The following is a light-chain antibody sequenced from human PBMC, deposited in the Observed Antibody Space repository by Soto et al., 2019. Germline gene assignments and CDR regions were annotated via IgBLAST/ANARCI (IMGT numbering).Light chain of an antibody. V-gene: IGKV2-28*01. CDR2: EGS. J-gene: IGKJ3*01. CDR3: MQALQAPFT. Sequence: EIVMTQSPLSLPVTPGEPASISCKSSQSLLHSNGYNYLDWYLQKPGQSPQLLISEGSNRASGVPDRFSGSGSCTDFTLKISRVEAEDVAVYYCMQALQAPFTFGPGTKVDIK. CDR1: QSLLHSNGYNY.